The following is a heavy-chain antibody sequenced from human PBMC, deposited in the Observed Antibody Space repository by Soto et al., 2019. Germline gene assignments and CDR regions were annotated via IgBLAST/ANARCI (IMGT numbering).Heavy chain of an antibody. CDR3: AIAGQYYDSSGYAN. V-gene: IGHV1-18*01. CDR1: GYSFATSG. CDR2: ISAYNGNT. Sequence: QVKLVQSGTEVKKPGASMKVSCKASGYSFATSGISWVRQAPGQGLEWMGWISAYNGNTNYDQKLQDRVTMTTDTSTSTAYLELRSLRSDDTAVYYCAIAGQYYDSSGYANWGQGTLVTVSS. D-gene: IGHD3-22*01. J-gene: IGHJ4*02.